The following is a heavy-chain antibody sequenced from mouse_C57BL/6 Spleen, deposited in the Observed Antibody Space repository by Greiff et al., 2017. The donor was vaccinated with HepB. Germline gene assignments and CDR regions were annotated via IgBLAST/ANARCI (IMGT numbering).Heavy chain of an antibody. J-gene: IGHJ4*01. CDR3: ARRGIYDVYYDAMDY. Sequence: VQLQQPGAELVKPGASVKLSCKASGYTFTSYWMHWVKQRPGQGLEWIGMIHPNSGSTNYNEKFKSKATLTVDKSSSTAYMQLSSLTSEDSAVYYCARRGIYDVYYDAMDYWGQGTSVTVSS. V-gene: IGHV1-64*01. D-gene: IGHD2-3*01. CDR1: GYTFTSYW. CDR2: IHPNSGST.